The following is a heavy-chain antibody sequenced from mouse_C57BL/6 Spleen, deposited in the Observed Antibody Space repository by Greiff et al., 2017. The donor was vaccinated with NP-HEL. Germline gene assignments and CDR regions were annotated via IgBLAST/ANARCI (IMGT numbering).Heavy chain of an antibody. CDR3: SSEGNCVSSLPYFDD. J-gene: IGHJ2*01. Sequence: QVQLQQSGAELVRPGASVKMSCKASGYTFTSYWITWVKQRPGQGLEWIGDIYPGSGSTNYNEKFKSKATLTVDTSSSTAYMQLSSLTFEDSAVDYYSSEGNCVSSLPYFDDWGKGTTLTVSS. CDR1: GYTFTSYW. D-gene: IGHD1-1*01. CDR2: IYPGSGST. V-gene: IGHV1-55*01.